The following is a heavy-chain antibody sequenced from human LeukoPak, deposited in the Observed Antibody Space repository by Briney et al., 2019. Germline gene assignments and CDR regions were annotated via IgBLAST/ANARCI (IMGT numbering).Heavy chain of an antibody. V-gene: IGHV4-4*02. CDR2: IYHSGST. CDR3: ARLMCSSTSCPRHIDY. J-gene: IGHJ4*02. Sequence: SETLSLTCAVSGGSISSSNWWSWVRQPPGKGLEWIGEIYHSGSTNYNPSLKSRVTISVDKSKNQFSLKLSSVTAADTAVYYCARLMCSSTSCPRHIDYWGQGTLVTVSS. CDR1: GGSISSSNW. D-gene: IGHD2-2*01.